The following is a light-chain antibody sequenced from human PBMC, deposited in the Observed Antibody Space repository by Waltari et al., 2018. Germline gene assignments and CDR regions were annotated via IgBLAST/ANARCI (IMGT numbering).Light chain of an antibody. CDR2: ETS. J-gene: IGKJ4*01. CDR3: QQRANWPLT. Sequence: IVLTQSPGTLSLSPGERATFSCRASQNVGRYLAWYQQKPGQAPSLLIHETSHRAAGIPARFSGSGSGTDFTLIISSLEPEDFAVYYCQQRANWPLTFGGGTKVEIK. V-gene: IGKV3-11*01. CDR1: QNVGRY.